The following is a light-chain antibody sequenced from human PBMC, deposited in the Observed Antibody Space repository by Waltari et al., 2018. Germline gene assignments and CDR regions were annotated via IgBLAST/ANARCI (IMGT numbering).Light chain of an antibody. J-gene: IGKJ4*01. CDR3: QQYYSTPPT. V-gene: IGKV4-1*01. CDR2: WAS. CDR1: KSVLYSSNNKNY. Sequence: DIVMTQSPDSLAVSLGGEATINCRSSKSVLYSSNNKNYLAWYQQKPGQPPKLLIYWASTRESGVPDRFSGSGSGTDFTLTISSLQAEDVAVYYCQQYYSTPPTFGGGTKVEIK.